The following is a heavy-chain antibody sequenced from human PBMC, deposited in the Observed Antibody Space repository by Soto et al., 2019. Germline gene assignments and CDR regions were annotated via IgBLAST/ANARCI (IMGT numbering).Heavy chain of an antibody. CDR3: ARDSKIARPGDYYYGMDV. V-gene: IGHV1-69*13. CDR1: GGTFSRYA. D-gene: IGHD6-6*01. J-gene: IGHJ6*02. CDR2: IIPIFGTA. Sequence: SVKVSCKASGGTFSRYAINWVRQAPGQGLEWMGGIIPIFGTANYAQKFQGRVTITADESTSTGYMELSSLRSEDTAVYYCARDSKIARPGDYYYGMDVWGQGTTVTVSS.